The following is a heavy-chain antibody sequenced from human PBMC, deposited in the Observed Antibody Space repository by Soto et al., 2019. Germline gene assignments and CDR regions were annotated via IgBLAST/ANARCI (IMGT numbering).Heavy chain of an antibody. CDR2: IYYSGST. CDR1: GGSISSYY. D-gene: IGHD6-13*01. J-gene: IGHJ5*02. CDR3: ARRGVGVAAAGFDP. V-gene: IGHV4-59*08. Sequence: QVQLQESGPGLVKPSETLSLTCTVSGGSISSYYWSWIRQPPGKGLEWIGYIYYSGSTNYNPSLKRRVTISVDTSKNQFALKLSSVTAADTAVYYCARRGVGVAAAGFDPWGQGTLVTVSS.